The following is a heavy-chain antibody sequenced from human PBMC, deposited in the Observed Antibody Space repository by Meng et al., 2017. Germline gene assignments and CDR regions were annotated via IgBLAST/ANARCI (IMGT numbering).Heavy chain of an antibody. CDR1: GCSIGGRGYY. Sequence: GHRRGSGPGPVKPSQTLSPTCTVSGCSIGGRGYYWSWIRQHPGKGLEWIGYIYYSGSTYYNPSLKSRVTISVDTSKNQFSLKLSSVTATDTAVYYCARDLHYGSGSYNWFDPWGQGTLVTVSS. V-gene: IGHV4-31*03. CDR2: IYYSGST. D-gene: IGHD3-10*01. J-gene: IGHJ5*02. CDR3: ARDLHYGSGSYNWFDP.